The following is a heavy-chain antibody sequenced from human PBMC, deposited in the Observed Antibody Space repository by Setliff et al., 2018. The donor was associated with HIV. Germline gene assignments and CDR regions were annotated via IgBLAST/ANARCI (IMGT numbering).Heavy chain of an antibody. D-gene: IGHD3-22*01. J-gene: IGHJ4*02. CDR3: AKDRYYDSSGSPFDY. V-gene: IGHV3-30*02. CDR1: GFTFSSYG. Sequence: PGGSLRLSCAASGFTFSSYGMHWVRQAPGKGLEWVAFIRYDGSNKYYADSVKGRFTISRDNAKNTLYLQMNSLRAEDTAVYYCAKDRYYDSSGSPFDYWGQGILVTVSS. CDR2: IRYDGSNK.